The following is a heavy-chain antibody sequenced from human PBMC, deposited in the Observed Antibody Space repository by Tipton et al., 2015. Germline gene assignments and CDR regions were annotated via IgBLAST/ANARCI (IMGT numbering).Heavy chain of an antibody. CDR2: TYYRSKWYN. J-gene: IGHJ4*02. CDR3: ASPLHYDTRGFFYAS. Sequence: GLVKPSQSLSLTCGISGDSVSSNSATWNWFRRSPSRGLEWLGRTYYRSKWYNDYAVSVKSRITINPDTSKNHFSLKLTSVTAADTAVYYCASPLHYDTRGFFYASWGLGTLVTVSP. CDR1: GDSVSSNSAT. D-gene: IGHD2/OR15-2a*01. V-gene: IGHV6-1*01.